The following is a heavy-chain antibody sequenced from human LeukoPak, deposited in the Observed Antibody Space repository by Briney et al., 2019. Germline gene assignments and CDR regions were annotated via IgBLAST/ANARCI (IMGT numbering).Heavy chain of an antibody. V-gene: IGHV3-9*01. J-gene: IGHJ4*02. CDR3: AKLGSSSWYGAFDY. Sequence: GGSLRLSCAASGFTFDDYAMHWVRQAPGKGQEWVSGISWNSGSIGYADSVKGRFTISRDNAKNSLYLQMNSLRAEDTALYYCAKLGSSSWYGAFDYWGQGTLVTVSS. CDR1: GFTFDDYA. CDR2: ISWNSGSI. D-gene: IGHD6-13*01.